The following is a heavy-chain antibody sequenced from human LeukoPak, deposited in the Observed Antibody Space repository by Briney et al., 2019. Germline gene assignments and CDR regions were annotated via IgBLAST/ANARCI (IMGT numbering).Heavy chain of an antibody. Sequence: GRSLRLSCAASGFTFSSYWMHWVRQVPGKGLVWVSRINTDGATTTYADSVKGRFTISRDNAKNTVYLQMHSLRAEDTAVYYCVSGYCSSTTCCRGAYWGQGTLVTVSS. CDR2: INTDGATT. J-gene: IGHJ4*02. V-gene: IGHV3-74*01. CDR3: VSGYCSSTTCCRGAY. D-gene: IGHD2-2*03. CDR1: GFTFSSYW.